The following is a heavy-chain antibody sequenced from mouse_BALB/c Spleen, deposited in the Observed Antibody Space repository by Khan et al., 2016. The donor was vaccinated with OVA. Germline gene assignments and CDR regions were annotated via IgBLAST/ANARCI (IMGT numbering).Heavy chain of an antibody. V-gene: IGHV2-6-2*01. J-gene: IGHJ4*01. Sequence: VELVESGPDLVAPSQSLSITCTVSGFSLTSYAIHWVRQPPGKGLEWLVVIWSDGSTTYNSALKSRLSISKDNSKSQVFLKINSLQTDDTAMYYCARHQFPLSMDSWGQGTSVTGSS. CDR1: GFSLTSYA. CDR2: IWSDGST. CDR3: ARHQFPLSMDS.